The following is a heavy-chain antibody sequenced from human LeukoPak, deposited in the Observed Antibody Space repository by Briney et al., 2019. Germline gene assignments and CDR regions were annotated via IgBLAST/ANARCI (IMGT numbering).Heavy chain of an antibody. Sequence: PSETLSLTCTVSGGSISSYYWSWIRQPPGKGLEWIGYIHYSGSTNYKPSLKSRVTISVDTSKNQLSLKLSSVTAADTAVYYCAVQYYYGSGSYYGRLDYWGQGTLVTVSS. J-gene: IGHJ4*02. D-gene: IGHD3-10*01. V-gene: IGHV4-59*01. CDR2: IHYSGST. CDR1: GGSISSYY. CDR3: AVQYYYGSGSYYGRLDY.